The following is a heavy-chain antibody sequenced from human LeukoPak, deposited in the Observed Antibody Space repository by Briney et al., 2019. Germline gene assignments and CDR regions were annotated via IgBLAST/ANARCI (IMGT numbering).Heavy chain of an antibody. CDR1: GFTFTSYA. D-gene: IGHD1-1*01. J-gene: IGHJ4*02. CDR3: AKTHGTTGTTEHY. V-gene: IGHV3-23*01. Sequence: PGGSLRLSCAASGFTFTSYAMSWVRQAPGKGLEWVSAISAGGENTDYADSVKGRFTISRDNSKNTLYLQVNSLRAEDTAVYYCAKTHGTTGTTEHYWGQGTLVTVSS. CDR2: ISAGGENT.